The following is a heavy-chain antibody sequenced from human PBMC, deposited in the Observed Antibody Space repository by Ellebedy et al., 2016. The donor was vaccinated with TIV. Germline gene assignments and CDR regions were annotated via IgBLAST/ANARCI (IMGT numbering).Heavy chain of an antibody. CDR1: GYTFTDYY. CDR2: INPNSGGT. D-gene: IGHD4-23*01. CDR3: ASTPSVVNLSY. J-gene: IGHJ4*02. Sequence: ASVKVSCXASGYTFTDYYMHWVRPAPGQGLEWMGWINPNSGGTNYAQKFQGRVTMTRDTSISTAYMELSRLRSDDTAVYYCASTPSVVNLSYWGQGTLVTVSS. V-gene: IGHV1-2*02.